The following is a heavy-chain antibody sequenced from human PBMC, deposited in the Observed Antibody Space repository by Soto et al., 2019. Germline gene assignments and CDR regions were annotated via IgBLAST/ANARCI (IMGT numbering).Heavy chain of an antibody. Sequence: SETLSLTCTISDASISNFYWSWIRQAPGKGLEWLGYVYYTGNTKYNPSLGSRVTISLGASQNQFSLKLESVTAADTAVYYCGRQFDCFGETAPWGPETLFPVPS. J-gene: IGHJ5*02. V-gene: IGHV4-59*08. D-gene: IGHD3-9*01. CDR3: GRQFDCFGETAP. CDR2: VYYTGNT. CDR1: DASISNFY.